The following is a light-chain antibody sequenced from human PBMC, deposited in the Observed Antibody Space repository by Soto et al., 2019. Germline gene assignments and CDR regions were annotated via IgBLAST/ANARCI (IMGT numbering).Light chain of an antibody. CDR1: QSISSG. J-gene: IGKJ1*01. CDR2: KAS. CDR3: QQYNSYSPT. V-gene: IGKV1-5*03. Sequence: DIQMTQSPSTLSASVGDRVTITCRASQSISSGLAWYQQKPGKAPKLLIYKASSLESGVPSRFSGSGSGTDITLTISSLPHDDFATYYCQQYNSYSPTFGQGTKVEI.